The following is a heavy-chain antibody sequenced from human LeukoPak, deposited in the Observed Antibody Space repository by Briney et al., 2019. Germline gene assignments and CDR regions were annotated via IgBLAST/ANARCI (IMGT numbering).Heavy chain of an antibody. J-gene: IGHJ4*02. CDR1: GFTFSHCW. CDR2: INQDGSGM. Sequence: GGSLRLSCAASGFTFSHCWMPWVRQAPGKGLEWVANINQDGSGMHYVDSVRGRFTISRDNPKNSLYLQMNSLRAEDTAVYYCARGSSFGSYWGQGTLVTVSS. D-gene: IGHD3-10*01. V-gene: IGHV3-7*01. CDR3: ARGSSFGSY.